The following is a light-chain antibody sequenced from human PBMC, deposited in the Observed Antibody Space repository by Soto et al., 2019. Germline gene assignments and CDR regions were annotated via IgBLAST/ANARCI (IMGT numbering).Light chain of an antibody. Sequence: QAVVTQEPSLTVSPGGTVTLTCGSSAGAVTSRNYPFWFQQKPGQAPRPLFFDAYNQHSWTSARFSASFLGGKAALTLSDEQTEDEADYYCWLSFDDARRVFGTGTKLTVL. J-gene: IGLJ1*01. V-gene: IGLV7-46*01. CDR1: AGAVTSRNY. CDR3: WLSFDDARRV. CDR2: DAY.